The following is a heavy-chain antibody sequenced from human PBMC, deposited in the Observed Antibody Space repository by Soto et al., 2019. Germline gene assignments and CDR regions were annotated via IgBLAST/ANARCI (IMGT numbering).Heavy chain of an antibody. CDR1: GGPFSSYA. V-gene: IGHV1-69*13. Sequence: SVKVSCKASGGPFSSYAITWVRQAPGQGLEWMGGIIPLFDTPNYAQRYQGRVTITADESTSTAYMELSSLRSEDTAIYYCALSYGSYHYGAYWGQGTLVTVS. D-gene: IGHD4-17*01. CDR3: ALSYGSYHYGAY. CDR2: IIPLFDTP. J-gene: IGHJ4*02.